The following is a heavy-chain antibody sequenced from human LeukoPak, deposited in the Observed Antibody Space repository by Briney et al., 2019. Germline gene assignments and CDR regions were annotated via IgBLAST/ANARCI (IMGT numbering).Heavy chain of an antibody. CDR1: GFTFSSYA. CDR2: ISYDGSNK. CDR3: ARDREDIVVVPAAMSMDV. D-gene: IGHD2-2*01. Sequence: PGRSLRRSCAASGFTFSSYAMHWVRQAPGKGLEWVAVISYDGSNKYYADSVKGRFTISRDNSKNTLYLQMNSLRAEDTAVYYCARDREDIVVVPAAMSMDVWGKGTTVTVSS. J-gene: IGHJ6*04. V-gene: IGHV3-30*04.